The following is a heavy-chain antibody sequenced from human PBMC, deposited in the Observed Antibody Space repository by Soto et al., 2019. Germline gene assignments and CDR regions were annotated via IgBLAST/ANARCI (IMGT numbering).Heavy chain of an antibody. CDR2: MNPKSGQT. V-gene: IGHV1-8*01. Sequence: QVQLVQSGAEVKKPGASVKVSCKASGYTFSTYDINWARKAAGQGLEWLGWMNPKSGQTGYTQKFHGRVTMTANTSMSTAYMELSSLRSEDTAVYYCARDIAPAQDWFGPWGQGTLVTVSS. CDR3: ARDIAPAQDWFGP. D-gene: IGHD6-13*01. CDR1: GYTFSTYD. J-gene: IGHJ5*02.